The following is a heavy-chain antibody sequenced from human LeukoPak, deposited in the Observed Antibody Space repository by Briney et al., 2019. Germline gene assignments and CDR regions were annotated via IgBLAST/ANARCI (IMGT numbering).Heavy chain of an antibody. CDR1: GFTFSSYS. Sequence: GGSLRLSCAASGFTFSSYSMNWVRQAPGKGLEWVSSISSSSSYIYYADSVKGRFTISRDNAKNSLYLQMNSLRAEDTAVYYCGRVPGGWYGKENSYYYYGMDVWGKGTTVTVSS. D-gene: IGHD6-19*01. J-gene: IGHJ6*04. CDR2: ISSSSSYI. CDR3: GRVPGGWYGKENSYYYYGMDV. V-gene: IGHV3-21*01.